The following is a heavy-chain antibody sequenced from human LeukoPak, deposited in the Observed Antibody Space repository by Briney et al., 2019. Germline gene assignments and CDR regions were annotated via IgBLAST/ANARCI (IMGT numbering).Heavy chain of an antibody. Sequence: GGSLRLSCAASGFTFSSFEMNWVRQVPGKGLDWVSYISSSGNTIYYADSVKGRFTISRDNAKNSLYLQMNSLRAEDTAVYYCARDLLWSGYYSRYYYMDVWGKGTTVTVSS. J-gene: IGHJ6*03. CDR1: GFTFSSFE. CDR2: ISSSGNTI. D-gene: IGHD3-3*01. CDR3: ARDLLWSGYYSRYYYMDV. V-gene: IGHV3-48*03.